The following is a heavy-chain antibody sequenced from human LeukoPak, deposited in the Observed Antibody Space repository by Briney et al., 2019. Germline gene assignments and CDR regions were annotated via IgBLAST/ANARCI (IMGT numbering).Heavy chain of an antibody. CDR1: GGSISSHY. CDR2: IYYSGST. D-gene: IGHD3-3*01. CDR3: ATRNYDFWSGLLSGYYYYYMDV. Sequence: PSETLSLTCTVSGGSISSHYWSWIRQPPGKGLEWIGYIYYSGSTNYNPSLKSRVTISVDTSKNQFSLKLSSVTAADTAVYYCATRNYDFWSGLLSGYYYYYMDVWGKGTTVTVSS. J-gene: IGHJ6*03. V-gene: IGHV4-59*11.